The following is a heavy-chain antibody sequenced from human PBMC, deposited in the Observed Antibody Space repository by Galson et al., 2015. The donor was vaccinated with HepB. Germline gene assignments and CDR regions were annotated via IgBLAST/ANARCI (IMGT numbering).Heavy chain of an antibody. V-gene: IGHV4-31*03. J-gene: IGHJ5*02. D-gene: IGHD3-22*01. CDR3: AVGGKDYYDSSYGGAHWFDP. Sequence: PLSLTCTVSGVSIRSGGYYWSWIRQHPGKGLEWIGNIHYSGGTHYNPSLKSRVTISLDTSKNQLSLKLRSVTAADTAVYYCAVGGKDYYDSSYGGAHWFDPWGQGTLVTVSS. CDR1: GVSIRSGGYY. CDR2: IHYSGGT.